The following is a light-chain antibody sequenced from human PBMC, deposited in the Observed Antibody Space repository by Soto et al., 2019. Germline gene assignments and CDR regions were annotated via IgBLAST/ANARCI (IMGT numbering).Light chain of an antibody. J-gene: IGKJ1*01. CDR1: QSVSNNY. Sequence: EIVLTQSPGTLSLSPGERATLSCRASQSVSNNYLAWYQQKPGQAPRLLIYGASNRATGIPDRFSGSGSGTDFTLTISRLEPEDFAVYYCLHHGSSLWTFGQGTKVDIK. V-gene: IGKV3-20*01. CDR2: GAS. CDR3: LHHGSSLWT.